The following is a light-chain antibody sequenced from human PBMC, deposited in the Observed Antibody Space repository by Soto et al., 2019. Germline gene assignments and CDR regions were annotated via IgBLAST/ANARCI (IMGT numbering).Light chain of an antibody. CDR2: GAS. CDR3: QHYGSSSYT. Sequence: EIVLTQSPGTLSLSPGERATLSCRASQSVSSSYLAWYQQKPGQAPRLLIYGASSRATGIPDRFSGSGSGTYFTLTISRLDPEDFAVYYWQHYGSSSYTFGQGTKLEIK. V-gene: IGKV3-20*01. J-gene: IGKJ2*01. CDR1: QSVSSSY.